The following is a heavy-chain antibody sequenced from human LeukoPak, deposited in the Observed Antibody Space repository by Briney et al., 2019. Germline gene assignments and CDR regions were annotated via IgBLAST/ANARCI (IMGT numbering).Heavy chain of an antibody. CDR2: ARDKGHSYTR. J-gene: IGHJ4*02. CDR1: GFTFSDHY. V-gene: IGHV3-72*01. CDR3: ARADLGTKRYFDC. Sequence: GGSLRLYCAASGFTFSDHYMEWVRQPPGKGLEWVGRARDKGHSYTREYAASVKGRFTISRDDSKNSLYLQMNSLRSEDTAVYYCARADLGTKRYFDCWGQGTLVTVSS. D-gene: IGHD7-27*01.